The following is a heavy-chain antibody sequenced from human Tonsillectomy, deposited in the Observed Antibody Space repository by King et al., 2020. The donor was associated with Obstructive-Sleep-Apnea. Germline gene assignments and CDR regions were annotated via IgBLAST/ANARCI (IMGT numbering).Heavy chain of an antibody. CDR2: INHSGRT. J-gene: IGHJ3*01. CDR1: GGSISRFF. Sequence: QLQESGPGLVKPSETLSLTCTISGGSISRFFWIWIRPSPGKGLEWIGYINHSGRTNYNPSLKSRVTISIDTSKNQFSLRLSSVTAADTAVYYCARDLGGDSFGAFDVWGQGTMVIVSS. CDR3: ARDLGGDSFGAFDV. V-gene: IGHV4-59*01. D-gene: IGHD2-21*02.